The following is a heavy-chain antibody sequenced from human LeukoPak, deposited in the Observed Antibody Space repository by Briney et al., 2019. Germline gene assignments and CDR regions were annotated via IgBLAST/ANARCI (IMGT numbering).Heavy chain of an antibody. Sequence: GGSLRLSCAASGFTFSSYGMHWVRQAPGKGLEWVAVIWYDGSNKYYADSVKGRFTISRDNSKNTLYLQTNSLRAEDTAVYYCARGGGVRGVNYFDYWGQGTLVTVSS. CDR1: GFTFSSYG. CDR3: ARGGGVRGVNYFDY. J-gene: IGHJ4*02. D-gene: IGHD3-10*02. CDR2: IWYDGSNK. V-gene: IGHV3-33*01.